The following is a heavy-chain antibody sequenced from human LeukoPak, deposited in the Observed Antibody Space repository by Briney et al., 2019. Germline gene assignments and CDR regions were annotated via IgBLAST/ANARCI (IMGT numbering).Heavy chain of an antibody. J-gene: IGHJ4*02. D-gene: IGHD2-15*01. CDR3: ASRRIYCSGGSCYRGYYFDY. Sequence: PSETLSLTCAVYGGSFSGYYWSWIRQPPGKGLEWIGEINHSGSTNYNPSLKSRVTISVDTSKNQFSLKLSSVTAADTAEYYCASRRIYCSGGSCYRGYYFDYWGQGTLVTVSS. CDR2: INHSGST. CDR1: GGSFSGYY. V-gene: IGHV4-34*01.